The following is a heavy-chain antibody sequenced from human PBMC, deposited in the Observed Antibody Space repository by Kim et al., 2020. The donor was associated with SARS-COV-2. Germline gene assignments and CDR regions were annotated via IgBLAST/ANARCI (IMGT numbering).Heavy chain of an antibody. CDR2: VHSTGNT. J-gene: IGHJ4*02. Sequence: SETLSLTCSVSNASFTDYYWSWVRQSPGKRLEWVGYVHSTGNTMYNPSLSSRVSISLDTSKNQFSLRLTSVTAADSALYYCARHAGASFDSWGQGAPVTVFS. CDR3: ARHAGASFDS. V-gene: IGHV4-59*08. D-gene: IGHD3-10*01. CDR1: NASFTDYY.